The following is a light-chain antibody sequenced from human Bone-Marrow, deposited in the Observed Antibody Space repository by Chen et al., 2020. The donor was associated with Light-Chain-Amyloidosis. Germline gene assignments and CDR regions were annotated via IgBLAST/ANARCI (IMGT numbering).Light chain of an antibody. CDR2: EVT. Sequence: QSALTQPASVSGSPGQSITISCTGTSSDVGGDNHVSCYQQHPDKAPKLMIYEVTNRPSWLPHRFSGSTSDNTASMTISGLQPEGGADYFCSSYAITDTLVFGSGTRVTVL. J-gene: IGLJ1*01. CDR1: SSDVGGDNH. CDR3: SSYAITDTLV. V-gene: IGLV2-14*01.